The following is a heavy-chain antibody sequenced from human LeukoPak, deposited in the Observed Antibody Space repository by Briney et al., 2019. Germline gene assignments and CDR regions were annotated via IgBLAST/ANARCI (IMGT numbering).Heavy chain of an antibody. CDR3: ARQTGASTNFDN. J-gene: IGHJ4*02. V-gene: IGHV3-53*01. CDR1: GFTVSSNY. CDR2: IYSGGST. Sequence: GGSLRLSCAASGFTVSSNYMSWGRQAPGKGLEWVSVIYSGGSTYYADSVKGRFTISRDSSKNMLFLLMNSLRAEDTAIYHCARQTGASTNFDNWGQGTLVTVSS. D-gene: IGHD2-2*01.